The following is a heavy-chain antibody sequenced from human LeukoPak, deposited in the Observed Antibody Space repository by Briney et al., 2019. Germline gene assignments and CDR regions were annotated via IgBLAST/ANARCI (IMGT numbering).Heavy chain of an antibody. CDR1: GGSLSSSSYY. D-gene: IGHD2-2*01. CDR3: ARLLPDIVVVDL. V-gene: IGHV4-39*07. J-gene: IGHJ4*02. Sequence: PSETLSLICTVSGGSLSSSSYYWGWIRQPPGKGLEWIGTIYYSGSTYYNPSLKSRVTISVDTSKHQFSLKLSSVTAADTAVYYCARLLPDIVVVDLWGQGTLVTVSS. CDR2: IYYSGST.